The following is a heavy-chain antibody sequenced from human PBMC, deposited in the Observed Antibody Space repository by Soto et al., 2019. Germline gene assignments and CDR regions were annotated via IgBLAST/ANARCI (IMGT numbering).Heavy chain of an antibody. Sequence: QVQLVQSGAEVKKPGSSVKVSCKASGGTFSSYTISWVRQAPGQGLEWMGRIIPILGIANCAQKFQGRVTISSDKSTSTDYMELSRLRSEDTAVYYCARASYCGGDCYPGRAFDIWGQGTMVTVSS. D-gene: IGHD2-21*02. J-gene: IGHJ3*02. CDR2: IIPILGIA. CDR1: GGTFSSYT. V-gene: IGHV1-69*02. CDR3: ARASYCGGDCYPGRAFDI.